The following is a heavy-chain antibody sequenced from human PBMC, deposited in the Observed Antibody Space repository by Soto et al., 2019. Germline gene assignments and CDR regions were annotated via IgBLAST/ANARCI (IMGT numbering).Heavy chain of an antibody. D-gene: IGHD6-6*01. CDR1: GGSISSGDYY. Sequence: SETLSLTCTVSGGSISSGDYYWSWIRQPPGKGLEWIGYIYHSGSTYYNPSLKSRVTISVDTSKNQFSLKLSSVTAADTAVYYCARERPDGARLDPWGEGTLVTSPQ. J-gene: IGHJ5*02. CDR3: ARERPDGARLDP. CDR2: IYHSGST. V-gene: IGHV4-30-4*01.